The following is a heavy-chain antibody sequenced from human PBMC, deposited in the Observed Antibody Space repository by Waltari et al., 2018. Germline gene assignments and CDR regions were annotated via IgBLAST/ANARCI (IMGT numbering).Heavy chain of an antibody. V-gene: IGHV3-30*02. J-gene: IGHJ4*02. CDR3: AKDLKGAWTIDY. D-gene: IGHD1-26*01. Sequence: QVHLVESGGGVVQPGGSLRLSCAASGFSFSAYAMYWVRQAPGKGLGWVAYIQPDGGDKFYGDSVKGRFSISRDDSRNTLFLQMNSLRDEDTAVYYCAKDLKGAWTIDYWGQGTLVSVSS. CDR2: IQPDGGDK. CDR1: GFSFSAYA.